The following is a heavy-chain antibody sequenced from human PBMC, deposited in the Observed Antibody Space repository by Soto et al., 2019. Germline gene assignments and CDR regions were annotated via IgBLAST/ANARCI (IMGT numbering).Heavy chain of an antibody. J-gene: IGHJ4*02. V-gene: IGHV3-23*01. Sequence: GGSLRLSCAASGFTFSSYAMSWVRQAPGKGLEWVSAISGSGGSTYYADSVKGRFTISRDNSKNTLYLQMNSLRAEDTAVYYCASPIVVVVAATPGIFDYWGQGTLVTVSS. D-gene: IGHD2-15*01. CDR2: ISGSGGST. CDR3: ASPIVVVVAATPGIFDY. CDR1: GFTFSSYA.